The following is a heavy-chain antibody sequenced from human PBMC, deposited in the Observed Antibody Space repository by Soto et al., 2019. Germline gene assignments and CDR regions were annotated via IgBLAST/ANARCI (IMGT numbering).Heavy chain of an antibody. CDR3: ARVPSP. J-gene: IGHJ5*02. CDR2: IYHSANT. V-gene: IGHV4-30-2*01. Sequence: QLQLQESGSGLVKPSQTLSLTCAVSGGSISSGGYSWSWIRQPPGKGLEWIGYIYHSANTYYNPSPXSXXSIPVDRSKNQFSLKLTSVTAADTAVYDCARVPSPWGQGTLVTVSS. CDR1: GGSISSGGYS.